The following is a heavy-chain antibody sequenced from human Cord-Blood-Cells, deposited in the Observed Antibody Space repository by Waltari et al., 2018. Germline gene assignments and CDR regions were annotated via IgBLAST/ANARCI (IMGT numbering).Heavy chain of an antibody. J-gene: IGHJ3*02. CDR2: IIPIFGTA. D-gene: IGHD3-3*01. CDR3: AKNVWSGYYDAFDI. Sequence: QVQLVQSGAEVKKPGSSVKVSCKASGGTFSSCAISWVRQAPGQGLEWMGGIIPIFGTANYAQKFQGRVTITADESTSTAYMELSSLRSEDTAVYYCAKNVWSGYYDAFDIWGQGTMVTVSS. V-gene: IGHV1-69*01. CDR1: GGTFSSCA.